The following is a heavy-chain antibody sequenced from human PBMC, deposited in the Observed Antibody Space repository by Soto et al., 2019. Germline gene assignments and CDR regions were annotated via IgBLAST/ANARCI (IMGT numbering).Heavy chain of an antibody. J-gene: IGHJ2*01. CDR3: TTDRFTYCYFDL. Sequence: SVSNAWMNWVRQAPGKGLAWVGRIKSKTDGGTTDYAAPVKGRFTISRDDSKNTLYLQMNSLKTEDTAVYYCTTDRFTYCYFDLWGRGTLVTVSS. V-gene: IGHV3-15*07. CDR1: SVSNAW. CDR2: IKSKTDGGTT.